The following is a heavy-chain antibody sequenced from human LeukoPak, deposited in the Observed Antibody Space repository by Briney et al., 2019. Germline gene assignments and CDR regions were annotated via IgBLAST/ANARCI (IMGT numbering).Heavy chain of an antibody. D-gene: IGHD6-19*01. J-gene: IGHJ4*02. V-gene: IGHV3-74*01. Sequence: GGSLRLSCAASGFTFNKYWMHWFRQAPGKGLVWVSRINNDGSSIHYADSVKGRFTISRDNAKDTLYLRMNSLRVEDTAVYYCTRYTAETGSWSWGQGTLVTVSS. CDR1: GFTFNKYW. CDR2: INNDGSSI. CDR3: TRYTAETGSWS.